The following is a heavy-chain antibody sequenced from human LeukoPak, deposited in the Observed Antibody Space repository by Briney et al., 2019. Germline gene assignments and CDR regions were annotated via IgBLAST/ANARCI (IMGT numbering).Heavy chain of an antibody. Sequence: PGGSLRVSCAASGFTFSSYWMHWVRQAPGKGLVWVSRVNSEGSGTTYADSVEGRFTISRDNAKNTVYLQMNSLRAEDTAIYYCIRTLIVATSPYMDVWGKGTTVTVSS. CDR2: VNSEGSGT. CDR1: GFTFSSYW. CDR3: IRTLIVATSPYMDV. J-gene: IGHJ6*03. V-gene: IGHV3-74*01. D-gene: IGHD5-12*01.